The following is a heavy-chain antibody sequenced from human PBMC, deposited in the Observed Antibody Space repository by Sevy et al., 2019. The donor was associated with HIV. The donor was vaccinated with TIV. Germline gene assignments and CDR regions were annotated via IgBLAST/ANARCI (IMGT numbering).Heavy chain of an antibody. J-gene: IGHJ1*01. CDR3: ARRGITGTAEWFRH. Sequence: GGSLRLSCAASGFTFSSYSMNWVRQAPGKGLEWVSYISSSSSYIYYADSVKGRFSISRDNAKNSLYLQMNSLRAEDTAVYYCARRGITGTAEWFRHWGQGTLVTVSS. D-gene: IGHD1-7*01. CDR2: ISSSSSYI. CDR1: GFTFSSYS. V-gene: IGHV3-21*01.